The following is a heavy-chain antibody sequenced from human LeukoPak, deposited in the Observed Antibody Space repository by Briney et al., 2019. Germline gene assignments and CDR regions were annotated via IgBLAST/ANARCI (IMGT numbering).Heavy chain of an antibody. CDR1: GFTFDDYA. J-gene: IGHJ4*02. D-gene: IGHD3-3*01. V-gene: IGHV3-9*01. Sequence: PGRSLRLSCAASGFTFDDYAMHWVRQAPGKGLEWVSGLSWNGATVGYADSVKGRFTISRDNAKNSLYLQMNSLRAEDTAVYYCARDRGRGRSGNEIDYWGQGTLVTVSS. CDR3: ARDRGRGRSGNEIDY. CDR2: LSWNGATV.